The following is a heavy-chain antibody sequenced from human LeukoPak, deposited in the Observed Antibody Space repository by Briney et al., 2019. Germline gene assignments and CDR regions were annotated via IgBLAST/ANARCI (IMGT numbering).Heavy chain of an antibody. CDR3: ARAGWENWYFDL. CDR2: INPNSGGT. Sequence: GSVKVSFKASGYTFTGYYMHWVRQAPGQGLEWMGWINPNSGGTNYAQKFQGRVTMTRDTSISTAYMELSRLRSDDTAVYYCARAGWENWYFDLWGRGTLVTVSS. CDR1: GYTFTGYY. D-gene: IGHD6-19*01. J-gene: IGHJ2*01. V-gene: IGHV1-2*02.